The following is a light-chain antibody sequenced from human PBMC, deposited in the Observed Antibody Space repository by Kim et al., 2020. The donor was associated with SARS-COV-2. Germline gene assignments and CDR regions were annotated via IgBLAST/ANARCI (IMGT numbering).Light chain of an antibody. V-gene: IGKV1-39*01. CDR3: HQTYNTPLT. Sequence: DIQMTQSPSSLSASVGDRVTITCRASQSISSFLNWYQQKPGKAPKLLISAASSLETGVPSRFIGSRSGTDFSLTISSLQPEDFATYYCHQTYNTPLTFGGGTKVDIK. CDR1: QSISSF. J-gene: IGKJ4*01. CDR2: AAS.